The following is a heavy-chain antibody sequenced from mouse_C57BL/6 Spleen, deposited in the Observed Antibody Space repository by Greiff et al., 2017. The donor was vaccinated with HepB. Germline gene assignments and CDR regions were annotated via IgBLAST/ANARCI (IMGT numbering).Heavy chain of an antibody. D-gene: IGHD1-1*01. CDR3: AREGQGSSYVGY. V-gene: IGHV1-26*01. J-gene: IGHJ2*01. Sequence: EVQLQQSGPELVKPGASVKISCKASGYTFTDYYMNWVKQSHGKSLEWIGDINPNNGGTSYNQKFKGKATLTVDKSSSTAYMELRSLTSEDSAVYYCAREGQGSSYVGYWGQGTTLTVSS. CDR1: GYTFTDYY. CDR2: INPNNGGT.